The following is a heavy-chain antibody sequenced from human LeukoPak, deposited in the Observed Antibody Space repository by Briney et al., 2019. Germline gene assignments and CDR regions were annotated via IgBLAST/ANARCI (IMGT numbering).Heavy chain of an antibody. D-gene: IGHD3-22*01. CDR3: ATGAEDYYDSSGCFDY. CDR1: GW. Sequence: GGSLRLSCAASGWMHWVRQAPGKGLVWVSGINHDGTGTYYTDSVKGRFTISRDNSKYTLYLQMNSLRTEDTAVYYCATGAEDYYDSSGCFDYWGQGTLGTVSS. J-gene: IGHJ4*02. CDR2: INHDGTGT. V-gene: IGHV3-74*01.